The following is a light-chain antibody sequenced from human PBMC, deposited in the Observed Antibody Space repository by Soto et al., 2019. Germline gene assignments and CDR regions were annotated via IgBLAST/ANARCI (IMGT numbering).Light chain of an antibody. J-gene: IGKJ5*01. CDR1: QSIGNN. V-gene: IGKV3-15*01. Sequence: EIVMTQSPATLSVSPGERATLSCRASQSIGNNLAWYQKEPGQAPRLLIYGASTRAAGIPARFSGSGSGTEFTLTISSLQSEDFALYYCQQYKNWPPITFGQGTRLEIK. CDR3: QQYKNWPPIT. CDR2: GAS.